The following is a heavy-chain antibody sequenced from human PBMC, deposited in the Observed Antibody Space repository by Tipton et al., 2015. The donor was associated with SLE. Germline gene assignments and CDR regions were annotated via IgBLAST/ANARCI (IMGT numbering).Heavy chain of an antibody. D-gene: IGHD2-2*02. V-gene: IGHV1-18*01. CDR3: ASPGYCSSTSCYTRGAFDI. Sequence: QLVQSGAEVKKPGASVKVSCKASGYTFTSYGISWVRQAPGQGLEWMGWISAYNGNTNYAQKLQGRVTMTTDTSTSTAYMEPRSLRSDDTAVYYCASPGYCSSTSCYTRGAFDIWGQGTMVTVSS. CDR2: ISAYNGNT. CDR1: GYTFTSYG. J-gene: IGHJ3*02.